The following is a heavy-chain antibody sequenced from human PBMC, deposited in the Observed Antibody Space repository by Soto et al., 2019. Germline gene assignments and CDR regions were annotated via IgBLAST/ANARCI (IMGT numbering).Heavy chain of an antibody. Sequence: TLSLTCILSCGSVVSSNWWSWVRQPPGKGLEWIGEIYHSGSTTYNPSLKSRATISVDKSENQFSLRLKSVTAADTAVYYCASVGSDYDNSGYYLPWGPGTLVTVSS. D-gene: IGHD3-22*01. J-gene: IGHJ5*02. CDR3: ASVGSDYDNSGYYLP. CDR1: CGSVVSSNW. V-gene: IGHV4-4*02. CDR2: IYHSGST.